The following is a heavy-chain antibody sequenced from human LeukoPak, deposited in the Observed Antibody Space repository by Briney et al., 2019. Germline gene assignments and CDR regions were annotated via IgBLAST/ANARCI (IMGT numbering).Heavy chain of an antibody. CDR3: ARLPLGYDSSGYYYEVGY. J-gene: IGHJ4*02. V-gene: IGHV5-10-1*01. D-gene: IGHD3-22*01. Sequence: GKSLKISCKGSGYSFTSYWISWVRQMPGKGLEWMGRIDPSDSYTNYSPSFQGHVTISADTSISTAYLQWSSLKASDTAMYYCARLPLGYDSSGYYYEVGYWGQGALVTVSS. CDR2: IDPSDSYT. CDR1: GYSFTSYW.